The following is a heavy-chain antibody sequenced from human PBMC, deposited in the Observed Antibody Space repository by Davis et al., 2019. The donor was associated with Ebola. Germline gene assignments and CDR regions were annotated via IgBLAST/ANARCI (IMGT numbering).Heavy chain of an antibody. CDR3: TRDSPTSGGQSAFDI. CDR2: TRNKARSYTT. D-gene: IGHD1-26*01. J-gene: IGHJ3*02. Sequence: PGGSLRPSCLAPGFTFIDHHRDWVRQPPGKGLKWVGRTRNKARSYTTEYAAPVKGRFTISRDDSKNSMFLEINSLKTEDTAVYYCTRDSPTSGGQSAFDIWGQGTMVTVSS. CDR1: GFTFIDHH. V-gene: IGHV3-72*01.